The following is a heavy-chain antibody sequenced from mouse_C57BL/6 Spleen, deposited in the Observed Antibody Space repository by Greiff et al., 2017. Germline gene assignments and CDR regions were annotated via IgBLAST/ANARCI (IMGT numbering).Heavy chain of an antibody. D-gene: IGHD2-4*01. V-gene: IGHV1-55*01. CDR3: ARYDYDPNYYAMDY. J-gene: IGHJ4*01. CDR1: GYTFTSYW. Sequence: QVQLKQPGAELVKPGASVKMSCKASGYTFTSYWITWVKQRPGQGLEWIGDIYPGSGSTNYNEKFKSKATLTVDTSSSTAYMQLSSLTSEDSAVYYCARYDYDPNYYAMDYWGQGTSVTVSS. CDR2: IYPGSGST.